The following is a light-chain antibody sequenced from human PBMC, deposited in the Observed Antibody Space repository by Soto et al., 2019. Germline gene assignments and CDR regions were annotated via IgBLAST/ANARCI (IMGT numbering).Light chain of an antibody. V-gene: IGKV3-15*01. Sequence: EIVMTQSPATLSVSPGERATLSCSASQSVSSNLAWYQQKPGQAPRLLIYGASTRATGIPARFSGSGSGTEFTLTISSLQSEDFAVYYCQQYNNWPPGVTFGGGTKVEIK. CDR3: QQYNNWPPGVT. CDR2: GAS. CDR1: QSVSSN. J-gene: IGKJ4*01.